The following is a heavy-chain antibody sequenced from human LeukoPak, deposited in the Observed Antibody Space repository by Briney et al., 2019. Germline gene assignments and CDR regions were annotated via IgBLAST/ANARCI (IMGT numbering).Heavy chain of an antibody. Sequence: PGGPLRLSCAASGFTFSSYAMHWVRQAPGKGLEGVAVISYDGSNKYYADSVKGRFTISRDNSKNTLYLQMNSLRAEDTAVYYCARDRGLDGEAFFAYWGQGTLVTVSS. D-gene: IGHD4-17*01. CDR1: GFTFSSYA. V-gene: IGHV3-30-3*01. CDR3: ARDRGLDGEAFFAY. J-gene: IGHJ4*02. CDR2: ISYDGSNK.